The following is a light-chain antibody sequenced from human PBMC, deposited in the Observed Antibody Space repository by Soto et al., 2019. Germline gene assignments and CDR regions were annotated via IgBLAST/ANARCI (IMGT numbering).Light chain of an antibody. J-gene: IGKJ5*01. CDR2: DAS. CDR1: QDINNY. Sequence: DIPMTQSPPSLSASVGDRVTITCQASQDINNYLNWYQQKSGKAPKLLIYDASGLERGVPSRFSGRGSGTDFTFTISSLQPEDIATYYCQQYESLPTFGQGTRLEIK. CDR3: QQYESLPT. V-gene: IGKV1-33*01.